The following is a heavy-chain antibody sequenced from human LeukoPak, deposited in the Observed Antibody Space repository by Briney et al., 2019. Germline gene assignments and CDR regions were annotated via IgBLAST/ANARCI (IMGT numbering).Heavy chain of an antibody. V-gene: IGHV1-46*01. D-gene: IGHD3-9*01. J-gene: IGHJ6*03. CDR3: ARAGGYDILTGYYHYYMDV. CDR1: GYTFTSYY. CDR2: INPSGGST. Sequence: ASVKVSCKASGYTFTSYYMHWVRQAPGQGLEWMGIINPSGGSTSYAQKFQGRVTMTRDMSTSTVYMELSSLRSEDTAVYYCARAGGYDILTGYYHYYMDVWGKGTTVTISS.